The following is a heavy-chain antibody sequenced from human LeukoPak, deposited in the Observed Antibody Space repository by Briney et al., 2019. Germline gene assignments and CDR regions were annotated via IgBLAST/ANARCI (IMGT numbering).Heavy chain of an antibody. CDR2: INPNSGGT. J-gene: IGHJ4*02. V-gene: IGHV1-2*02. CDR1: GYTFTGYY. D-gene: IGHD3-22*01. CDR3: ARERSGYYGGTLDY. Sequence: ASVKVSCKASGYTFTGYYMHWVRQAPGQGLEWMGWINPNSGGTNYAQKFQGRVTMTRDTSISTAYMELSRLRSDDTAVYYCARERSGYYGGTLDYWGQGTLVTVSS.